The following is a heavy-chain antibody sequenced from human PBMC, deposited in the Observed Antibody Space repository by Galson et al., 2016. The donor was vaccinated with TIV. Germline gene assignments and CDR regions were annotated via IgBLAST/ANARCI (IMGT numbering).Heavy chain of an antibody. D-gene: IGHD2-2*02. CDR1: GFTFRDYY. CDR3: ARGRGYCTTTSCYMDY. V-gene: IGHV3-11*06. J-gene: IGHJ4*02. CDR2: TSGRSDYT. Sequence: SLRLSCAASGFTFRDYYMTWIRQAPGKGLEWISYTSGRSDYTRYADSVKGRFTISRDNAKKSPYLQMNSLRAEDTAVYYCARGRGYCTTTSCYMDYWGQGTLVTVSS.